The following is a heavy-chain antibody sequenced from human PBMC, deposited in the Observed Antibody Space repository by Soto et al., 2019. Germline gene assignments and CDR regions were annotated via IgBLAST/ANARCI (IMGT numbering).Heavy chain of an antibody. V-gene: IGHV1-2*04. CDR2: INPNSGGT. CDR1: GYTFTGCY. Sequence: ASVKVSCKASGYTFTGCYMHWVRQAPGQGLEWMGWINPNSGGTNYAQKFQGWVTMTRDTSISTAYMELSRLRSDDTAVYYCARASLRYCSGGSCYLDYWGQGILLTVSS. CDR3: ARASLRYCSGGSCYLDY. J-gene: IGHJ4*02. D-gene: IGHD2-15*01.